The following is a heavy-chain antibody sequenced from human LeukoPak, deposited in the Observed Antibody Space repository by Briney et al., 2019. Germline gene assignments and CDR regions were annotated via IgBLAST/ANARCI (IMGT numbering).Heavy chain of an antibody. CDR2: IIPIFGTA. D-gene: IGHD4-17*01. V-gene: IGHV1-69*13. CDR3: ARGGMTTDSLRDI. CDR1: RGTFSSYT. J-gene: IGHJ3*02. Sequence: GASVKVSCKASRGTFSSYTISWVRQAPGQGLEWMGGIIPIFGTANYAQKFQGRVTITADESTSTAYMELRSLRSDDTAVYYCARGGMTTDSLRDIWGQGTMVTVSS.